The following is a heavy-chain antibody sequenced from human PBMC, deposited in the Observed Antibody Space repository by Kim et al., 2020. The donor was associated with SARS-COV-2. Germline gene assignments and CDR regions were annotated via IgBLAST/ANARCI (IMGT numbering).Heavy chain of an antibody. CDR2: FYHSGTA. J-gene: IGHJ4*02. CDR3: ARDAGDGYNFVY. D-gene: IGHD5-12*01. CDR1: GASVSSYY. Sequence: SETLSLTCTVSGASVSSYYWNWIRQPPGRGLEWIGYFYHSGTANYNPSLKSRVTMSVDTSKNHFFLKLNSVTDADTAVYYCARDAGDGYNFVYWGQGSLVNVSS. V-gene: IGHV4-59*02.